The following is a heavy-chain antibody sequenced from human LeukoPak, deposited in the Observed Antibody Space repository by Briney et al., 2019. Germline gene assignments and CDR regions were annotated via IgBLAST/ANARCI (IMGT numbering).Heavy chain of an antibody. CDR3: ARDRAVDDAFDI. Sequence: PGGSLRLPCAASGFTFSSYSMNWLRQAPGKGLEWVSSISSSSSSYIYYADSVKGRFTISRDNAKNSLYLQMNSLRAEDTAVYYCARDRAVDDAFDIWGQGTMVTVSS. CDR1: GFTFSSYS. V-gene: IGHV3-21*01. D-gene: IGHD5-24*01. J-gene: IGHJ3*02. CDR2: ISSSSSSYI.